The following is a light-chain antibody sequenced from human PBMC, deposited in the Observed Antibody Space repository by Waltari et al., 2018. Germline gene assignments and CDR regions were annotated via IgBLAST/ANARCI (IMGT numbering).Light chain of an antibody. CDR1: TSDIGNHDY. Sequence: QSALTQPASVSGSPGQSITISCPGTTSDIGNHDYVSWYQQHPGKAPKLLIYEGTNRPSGVSTRFSGSKSGSTASLTISGLQADDEADYHCCSYATRNTPVAFGGGTKVTLL. J-gene: IGLJ2*01. CDR2: EGT. CDR3: CSYATRNTPVA. V-gene: IGLV2-14*01.